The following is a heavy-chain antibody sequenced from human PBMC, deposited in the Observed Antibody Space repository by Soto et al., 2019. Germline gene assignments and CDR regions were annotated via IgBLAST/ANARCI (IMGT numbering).Heavy chain of an antibody. V-gene: IGHV3-30*18. Sequence: QVQLVESGGGVVQPGRSLRLSCAASGFTFSSYGMHWVRQAPGKGLEWVAVISYDGSNKYYADSVKGRFTISRDNSKNTLDLQRYSLRAEDTAGYYCAKESRVVLWVGEFLFDYWGQGTLVTVSS. CDR1: GFTFSSYG. CDR2: ISYDGSNK. CDR3: AKESRVVLWVGEFLFDY. D-gene: IGHD3-10*01. J-gene: IGHJ4*02.